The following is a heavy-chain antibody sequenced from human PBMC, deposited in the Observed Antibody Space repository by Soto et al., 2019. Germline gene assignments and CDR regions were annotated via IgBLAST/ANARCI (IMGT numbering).Heavy chain of an antibody. CDR3: AGQVTYDIFAPPCLLAH. D-gene: IGHD3-9*01. V-gene: IGHV4-39*01. CDR2: IYYTGTT. Sequence: QLQLQESGPGLVKPSETLSLTCAVSGGSISSTDHFWGWIRQPPGKGLEWIGSIYYTGTTYSNPSLTSRATLAVGTSKNHFSLNLSSVTPADAVVYYCAGQVTYDIFAPPCLLAHWGQGSLVIVSS. J-gene: IGHJ4*02. CDR1: GGSISSTDHF.